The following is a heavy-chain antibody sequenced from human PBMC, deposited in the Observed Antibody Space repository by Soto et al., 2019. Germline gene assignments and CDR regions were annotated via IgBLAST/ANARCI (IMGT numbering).Heavy chain of an antibody. J-gene: IGHJ6*02. D-gene: IGHD3-10*01. CDR3: ARAKYYYGSRKDGIDV. V-gene: IGHV4-31*03. CDR1: GGSISRGGYY. Sequence: KPSETLSLTCTVSGGSISRGGYYWTWIRQHPGKGLEWIGYIYYSGSTYYNPSLKSRVTISVDTSKNQFSLKMSYVPAADTAVYYCARAKYYYGSRKDGIDVSGEGTTVTV. CDR2: IYYSGST.